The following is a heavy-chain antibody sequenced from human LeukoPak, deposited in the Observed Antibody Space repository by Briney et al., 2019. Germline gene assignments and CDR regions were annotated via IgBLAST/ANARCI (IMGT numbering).Heavy chain of an antibody. D-gene: IGHD2-21*02. CDR3: ARERTLVVTATGHFDY. V-gene: IGHV3-30-3*01. Sequence: PGGSLRLSCAASGFTFSSYAMHWVRQAPGKGLEWVAVISYDGSNKYYADSVKGRLTISRDNSKNTLYLQMNSLRAEDTAVYYCARERTLVVTATGHFDYWGRGTLVTVSS. J-gene: IGHJ4*02. CDR1: GFTFSSYA. CDR2: ISYDGSNK.